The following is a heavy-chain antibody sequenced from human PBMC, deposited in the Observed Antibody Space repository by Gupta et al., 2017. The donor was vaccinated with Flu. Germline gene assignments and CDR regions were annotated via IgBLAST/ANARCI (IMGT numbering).Heavy chain of an antibody. CDR2: INPSVGTT. CDR3: ARPHCSSITCYSFDY. J-gene: IGHJ4*02. CDR1: GYTFTSHY. Sequence: QVHLVQSGAEVKKPGASVKVSCKASGYTFTSHYLHWVRQAPGQGLEWMGIINPSVGTTTYAQKFQGRVTMTRDTSTSTVYMELSSLRSEDTAVYYGARPHCSSITCYSFDYWGQGTLVTVSS. V-gene: IGHV1-46*01. D-gene: IGHD2-2*01.